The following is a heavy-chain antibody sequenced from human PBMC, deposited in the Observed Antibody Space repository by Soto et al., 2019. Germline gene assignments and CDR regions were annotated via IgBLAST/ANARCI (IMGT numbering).Heavy chain of an antibody. CDR1: GFTFRDYA. Sequence: GXSLRLSCLASGFTFRDYALSWFRQAPVHGLQWVSFIRSNIYDGTTEYDASAQGRFTISRDDPKNIAYLQMNSLKTEDIGVYYCTRVSPDCSDGSCYPLNWGQGTLVTVSS. CDR3: TRVSPDCSDGSCYPLN. CDR2: IRSNIYDGTT. V-gene: IGHV3-49*03. D-gene: IGHD2-15*01. J-gene: IGHJ4*02.